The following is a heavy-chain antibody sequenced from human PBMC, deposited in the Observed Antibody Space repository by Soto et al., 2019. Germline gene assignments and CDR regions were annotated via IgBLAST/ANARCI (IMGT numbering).Heavy chain of an antibody. Sequence: GGSLRLSCAASGFTFSNAWMSWVRQAPGKGLEWVGRIKSKTDGGTTDYAAPVKGRFTISRDDSKNTLYLQMNSLKTEDTAVYYCTTGTPDWLLLHPFDYWGQGTLVTVSS. CDR3: TTGTPDWLLLHPFDY. D-gene: IGHD3-9*01. J-gene: IGHJ4*02. CDR1: GFTFSNAW. CDR2: IKSKTDGGTT. V-gene: IGHV3-15*01.